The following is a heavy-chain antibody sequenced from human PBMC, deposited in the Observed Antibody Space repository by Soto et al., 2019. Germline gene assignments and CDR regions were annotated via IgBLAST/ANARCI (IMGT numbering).Heavy chain of an antibody. J-gene: IGHJ4*02. CDR2: ISSDGSHK. CDR1: GFTFSTYA. CDR3: ARAYGDHYGTLEY. D-gene: IGHD3-10*01. V-gene: IGHV3-30-3*01. Sequence: QVRLVESGGGVVQPGRSLRLACAASGFTFSTYAMHWVRQAPGKGLEWVAVISSDGSHKYFADSVKGRFTISRVHSKNTLYLQMNNLRVEATAVYYIARAYGDHYGTLEYWGQGTLVTVSS.